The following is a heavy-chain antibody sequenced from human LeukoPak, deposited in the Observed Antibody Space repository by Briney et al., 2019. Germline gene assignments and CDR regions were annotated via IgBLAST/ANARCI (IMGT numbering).Heavy chain of an antibody. D-gene: IGHD1-1*01. J-gene: IGHJ3*02. Sequence: GGSLRLSCAASGFTFSSYGMHWVRQAPGKGLGWVAVISYDGSNKYYADSVKGRFTISRDNSKNTLYLQMNSLRAEDTAVYYCANRVSWNDAPGAFDIWGQGTMVTVSS. CDR1: GFTFSSYG. CDR2: ISYDGSNK. CDR3: ANRVSWNDAPGAFDI. V-gene: IGHV3-30*18.